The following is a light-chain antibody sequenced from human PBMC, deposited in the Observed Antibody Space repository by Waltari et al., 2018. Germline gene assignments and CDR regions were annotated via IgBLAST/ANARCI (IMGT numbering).Light chain of an antibody. J-gene: IGKJ1*01. Sequence: VVTQTPGTLALSRGARATRACRASQILGTSLALYQQQPGQAPRLLIYGASRRTTGIPDRFSGSGSGTDFSLTISRLGPEDFAVYYCQHYVRLPATFGQGTKVEI. CDR3: QHYVRLPAT. V-gene: IGKV3-20*01. CDR2: GAS. CDR1: QILGTS.